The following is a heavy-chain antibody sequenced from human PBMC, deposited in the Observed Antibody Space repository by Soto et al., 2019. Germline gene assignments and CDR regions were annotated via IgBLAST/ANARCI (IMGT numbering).Heavy chain of an antibody. CDR3: AREAIVLVPADNYYYYYGMDV. CDR2: INAGNGNT. J-gene: IGHJ6*02. CDR1: GYTFTTYA. D-gene: IGHD2-2*01. Sequence: QVQLMQSEAEEKKPGASVKVSCKASGYTFTTYAMHWVRQAPGQRLEWMGWINAGNGNTKYSQKFQGRVTSTRDPSASTAYMEMSSLSSEDTAVYYCAREAIVLVPADNYYYYYGMDVWGHGTTVPVSS. V-gene: IGHV1-3*05.